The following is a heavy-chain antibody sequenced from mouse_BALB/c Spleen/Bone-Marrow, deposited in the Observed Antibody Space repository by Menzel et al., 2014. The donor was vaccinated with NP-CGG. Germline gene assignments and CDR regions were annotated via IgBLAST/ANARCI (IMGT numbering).Heavy chain of an antibody. Sequence: VQLKDSGAELVKPGASVKLSCTASGFNIKDTYMHWVKQRPEQGPEWIGRIDPANVNTKYDPKFQGKAIITADTSSNTAYLQLSSLTSEDTAVYYCASYVYGYYFDYWGQGTTLTVSS. J-gene: IGHJ2*01. CDR2: IDPANVNT. D-gene: IGHD1-1*01. CDR1: GFNIKDTY. CDR3: ASYVYGYYFDY. V-gene: IGHV14-3*02.